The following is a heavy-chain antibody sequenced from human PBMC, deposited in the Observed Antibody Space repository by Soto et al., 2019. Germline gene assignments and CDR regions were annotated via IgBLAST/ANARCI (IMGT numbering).Heavy chain of an antibody. D-gene: IGHD3-3*01. CDR1: GFTFSSYA. CDR2: ISGSGGST. Sequence: GGSLRLSCAASGFTFSSYAMSWVRQAPGKGLEWVSAISGSGGSTYYADSVKGRFTISRDNSKNTLYLQMNSLRAEDTAVYYCAKEPYTIFGVVIPGYYFDHWGQGTLVTVSS. V-gene: IGHV3-23*01. CDR3: AKEPYTIFGVVIPGYYFDH. J-gene: IGHJ4*02.